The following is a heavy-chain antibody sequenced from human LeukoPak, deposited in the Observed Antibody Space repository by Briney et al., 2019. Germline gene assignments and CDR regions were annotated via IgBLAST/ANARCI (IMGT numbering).Heavy chain of an antibody. CDR2: IKSKTDGGTA. J-gene: IGHJ4*02. CDR3: TTVSTVTYGY. Sequence: PGGSLRHSCAASGFTFSNAWMSWVRQAPGKGLEWVGRIKSKTDGGTADYTAPVKGRFTVSRDDSKNTLYLQMNSLKTEDTAVYYCTTVSTVTYGYWGQGSLDSVSS. V-gene: IGHV3-15*01. CDR1: GFTFSNAW. D-gene: IGHD4-17*01.